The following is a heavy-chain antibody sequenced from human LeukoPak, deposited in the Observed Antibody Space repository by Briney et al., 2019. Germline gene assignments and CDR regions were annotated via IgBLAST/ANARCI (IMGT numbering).Heavy chain of an antibody. D-gene: IGHD3-22*01. CDR1: GYTFTGYY. J-gene: IGHJ3*02. CDR2: INPNSGGT. V-gene: IGHV1-2*02. Sequence: ASVKVSCKASGYTFTGYYMHWVRQAPGQGLEWMGWINPNSGGTNYAQKFQGRVTMTRDTSISTAYMELSRLRSDDTAVYYCAREGPYYYDSSGYEDPGAFDIWGQGTMVTVSS. CDR3: AREGPYYYDSSGYEDPGAFDI.